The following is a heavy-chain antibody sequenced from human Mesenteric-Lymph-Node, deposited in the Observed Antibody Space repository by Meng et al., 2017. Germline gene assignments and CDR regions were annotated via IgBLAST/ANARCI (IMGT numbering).Heavy chain of an antibody. CDR2: IYYSGST. CDR1: GGSVSSGSYY. CDR3: ASGRKYCSSTSCYGQFDY. V-gene: IGHV4-61*01. D-gene: IGHD2-2*01. Sequence: LQESGPGLLRPSETLSLTCTVSGGSVSSGSYYWSWIRQPPGKGLEWIGYIYYSGSTNYNPSLKSRVTISVDKSKNQFSLKLSSVTAADTAVYYCASGRKYCSSTSCYGQFDYWGQGTLVTISS. J-gene: IGHJ4*02.